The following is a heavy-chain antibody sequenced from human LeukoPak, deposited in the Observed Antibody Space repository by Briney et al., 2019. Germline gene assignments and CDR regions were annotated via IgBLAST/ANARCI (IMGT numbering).Heavy chain of an antibody. CDR1: GFTFSSYA. J-gene: IGHJ4*02. CDR2: ISYDGSKK. Sequence: GGSLRLSCAASGFTFSSYAMHGVRQAPGKGLEWVAVISYDGSKKYYADSVKGRFTISRDNSKNTLYLQMNSLRAEDTAVYYRARDPYSSSPFFDYWGQGTLVTVSS. CDR3: ARDPYSSSPFFDY. D-gene: IGHD6-6*01. V-gene: IGHV3-30-3*01.